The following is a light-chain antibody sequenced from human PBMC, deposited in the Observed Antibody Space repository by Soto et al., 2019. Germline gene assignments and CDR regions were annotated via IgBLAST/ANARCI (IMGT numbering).Light chain of an antibody. CDR2: GAS. Sequence: EIVLTQSPGTLSLSPGERATLSCRASQSVSSSYLAWYQQKPGQAPRLLIYGASSKATGIPDRFSGSGSGTDFTLTMSRLEPEDFAVYYGEQYGSSPKCTFGQGTKLEIK. CDR1: QSVSSSY. J-gene: IGKJ2*02. CDR3: EQYGSSPKCT. V-gene: IGKV3-20*01.